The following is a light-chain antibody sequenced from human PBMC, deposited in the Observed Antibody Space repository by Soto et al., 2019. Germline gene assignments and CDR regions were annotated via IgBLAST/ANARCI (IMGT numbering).Light chain of an antibody. Sequence: EIVLTQSPATLSLSPGARATLSCRASQSLSSTNLAWFKQNPGQAPRLPIDVTSLMATGIPDRFSGSGSVTDFTLTISGLEPEYVAFYYYQQRNYWPLTLGGGNKVEIK. CDR2: VTS. J-gene: IGKJ4*01. V-gene: IGKV3D-20*02. CDR1: QSLSSTN. CDR3: QQRNYWPLT.